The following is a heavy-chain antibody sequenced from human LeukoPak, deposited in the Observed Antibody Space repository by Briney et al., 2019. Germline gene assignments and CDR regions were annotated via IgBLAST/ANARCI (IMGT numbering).Heavy chain of an antibody. CDR3: ASGILTGYYSVDV. CDR1: GGSISSYY. D-gene: IGHD3-9*01. CDR2: IYYSGST. J-gene: IGHJ3*01. Sequence: SEALSLTCTDSGGSISSYYWSWIRQPPGKGLEWIGYIYYSGSTNYNPSLKSRVTISVDTSKNQFSLKLSSVTAADTAVYYCASGILTGYYSVDVWGQGTMVTVSS. V-gene: IGHV4-59*01.